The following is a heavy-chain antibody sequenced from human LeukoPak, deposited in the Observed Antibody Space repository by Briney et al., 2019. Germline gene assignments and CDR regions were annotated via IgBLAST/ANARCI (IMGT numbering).Heavy chain of an antibody. CDR1: GFTFSSYG. D-gene: IGHD6-13*01. J-gene: IGHJ4*02. V-gene: IGHV3-30*18. Sequence: GGSLRLSCAASGFTFSSYGMHWVRQAPGKGLEGGAVISYDGSNKYYADSVKGRFTISRDNSKNTLYLQMNSLRAEDTAVYYCAKGGGYSSSWYYFDYWGQGTLVTVS. CDR2: ISYDGSNK. CDR3: AKGGGYSSSWYYFDY.